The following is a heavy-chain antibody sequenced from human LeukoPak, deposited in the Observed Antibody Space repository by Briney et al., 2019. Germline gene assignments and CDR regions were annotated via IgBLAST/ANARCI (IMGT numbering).Heavy chain of an antibody. CDR2: IYYSGST. Sequence: SETLSLTCTVSGGSISSYYWSWIRQPPGKGLEWIGYIYYSGSTNYNPSLKSRVTISVDTSKKQFSLKLSSVTAADTAVYFCARAQGAYCTGGSCYGVSSWFDPWGQGTLVTVSS. V-gene: IGHV4-59*01. D-gene: IGHD2-15*01. CDR3: ARAQGAYCTGGSCYGVSSWFDP. CDR1: GGSISSYY. J-gene: IGHJ5*02.